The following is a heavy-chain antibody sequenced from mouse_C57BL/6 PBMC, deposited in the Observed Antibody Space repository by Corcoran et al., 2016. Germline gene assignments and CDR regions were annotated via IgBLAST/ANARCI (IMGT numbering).Heavy chain of an antibody. J-gene: IGHJ2*01. V-gene: IGHV1-26*01. CDR2: INPNNGGT. Sequence: EVQLQQSGPELVKPGASVKISCKASGYTFTDYYMNWVKQSHGKSLEWIGDINPNNGGTSYNQKFKGKATLTVDKSSSTAYMELRSLTSEDSAVYYCARSHYYGSSPFDYWGQGTTRTVSS. CDR1: GYTFTDYY. CDR3: ARSHYYGSSPFDY. D-gene: IGHD1-1*01.